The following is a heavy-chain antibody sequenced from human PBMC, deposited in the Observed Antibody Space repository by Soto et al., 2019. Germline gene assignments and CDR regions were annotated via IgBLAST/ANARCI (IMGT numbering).Heavy chain of an antibody. J-gene: IGHJ5*02. CDR1: GGSFSGYY. CDR2: INHSGST. Sequence: ASETLSLTCAVYGGSFSGYYWSWIRQPPGKGLEWIGEINHSGSTNYNPSLKSRVTISVDTSKNQFSLKLSSVTAADTAVYYCARGPTTTTVTYPRGFDPWGQGTLVTVSS. V-gene: IGHV4-34*01. D-gene: IGHD4-17*01. CDR3: ARGPTTTTVTYPRGFDP.